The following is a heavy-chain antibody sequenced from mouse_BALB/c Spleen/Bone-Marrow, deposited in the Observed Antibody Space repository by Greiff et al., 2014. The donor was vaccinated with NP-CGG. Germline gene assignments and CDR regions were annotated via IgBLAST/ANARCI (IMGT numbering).Heavy chain of an antibody. CDR3: ARYRLGTYFDY. J-gene: IGHJ2*01. CDR1: GFNIKDTY. Sequence: VHVKQSGAELVKPGASVKLSCTASGFNIKDTYMHWVKQRPEQGLERIGRIDPANGNTKYDPKFQGKATITADTSSNTAYLQLSSLTSEDTAVYYCARYRLGTYFDYWGQGTTLTVSS. V-gene: IGHV14-3*02. D-gene: IGHD2-14*01. CDR2: IDPANGNT.